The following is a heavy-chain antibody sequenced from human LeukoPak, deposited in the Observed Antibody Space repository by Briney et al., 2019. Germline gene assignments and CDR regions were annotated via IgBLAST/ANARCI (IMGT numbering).Heavy chain of an antibody. J-gene: IGHJ4*02. CDR2: IIPIFGTA. Sequence: ASVKVSCKASGGTFSSYAISWVRQAPGQGLEWMGGIIPIFGTANYAQKFQGRVTITADESTSTAYMELSSLRSEDTAVYYCATVVGSSWYSRVWYYFDYWGQGTLVTVSS. CDR3: ATVVGSSWYSRVWYYFDY. D-gene: IGHD6-13*01. V-gene: IGHV1-69*13. CDR1: GGTFSSYA.